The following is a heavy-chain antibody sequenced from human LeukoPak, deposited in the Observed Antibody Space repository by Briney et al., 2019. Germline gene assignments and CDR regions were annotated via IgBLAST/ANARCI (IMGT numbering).Heavy chain of an antibody. D-gene: IGHD2-15*01. Sequence: GGSLRLSCAASGFTFSTYTMHWVRQAPGKGLEYVSLISGNGASTYYADSVKGRFTVSRDNSKNTPYLQMGSLRAEDMAVYYCGKSLGGITYGPGYYWGQGTLVTVSS. CDR1: GFTFSTYT. CDR2: ISGNGAST. CDR3: GKSLGGITYGPGYY. J-gene: IGHJ4*02. V-gene: IGHV3-64*02.